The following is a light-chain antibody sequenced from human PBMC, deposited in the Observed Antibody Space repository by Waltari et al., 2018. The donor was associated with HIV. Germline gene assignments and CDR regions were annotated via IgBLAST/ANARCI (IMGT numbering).Light chain of an antibody. CDR3: MQALEIPPT. CDR1: QSLLHSNGYNY. J-gene: IGKJ4*01. CDR2: LGS. V-gene: IGKV2-28*01. Sequence: DIVMTQSPLSLPLTPGEPAAISCSSSQSLLHSNGYNYLDWYLQKPEQSPQLLMYLGSNRASGVPDRFSGSGSGTDFTLKISRVEAEDVGIYYCMQALEIPPTFGGGTKVEIK.